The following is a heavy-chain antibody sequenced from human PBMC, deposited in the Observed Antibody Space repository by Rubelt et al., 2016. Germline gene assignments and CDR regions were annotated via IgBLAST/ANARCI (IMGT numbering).Heavy chain of an antibody. CDR2: IYYSGST. CDR3: AAAPDSSGYYGNFDY. V-gene: IGHV4-39*01. Sequence: QLQLQESGPGLVKPSETLSLTCTVSGGSISSSSYYWGWIRQPPGKGLEWIGSIYYSGSTYYNPSLKSRVTISVDTSKNQSSLKLGSGTAADTAVYYCAAAPDSSGYYGNFDYWGQGTLVTVSS. CDR1: GGSISSSSYY. J-gene: IGHJ4*02. D-gene: IGHD3-22*01.